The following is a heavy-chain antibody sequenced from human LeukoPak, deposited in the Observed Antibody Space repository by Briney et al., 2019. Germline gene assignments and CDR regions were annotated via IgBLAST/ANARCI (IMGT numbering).Heavy chain of an antibody. D-gene: IGHD5-12*01. CDR3: ARDNNSGYDLAFDI. Sequence: SETLSLTCTVSGGSISSGDYYWSWIRQPPGKGLEWIGYIYYSGCTYYNPSLKSRVTISVDTSKNQFSLKLSSVTAADTAVYYCARDNNSGYDLAFDIWGQGTMVTVSS. J-gene: IGHJ3*02. CDR1: GGSISSGDYY. CDR2: IYYSGCT. V-gene: IGHV4-30-4*01.